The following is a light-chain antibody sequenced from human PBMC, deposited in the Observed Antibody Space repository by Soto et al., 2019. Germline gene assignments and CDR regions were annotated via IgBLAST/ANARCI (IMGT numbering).Light chain of an antibody. CDR2: EVS. J-gene: IGLJ3*02. Sequence: QSALTQPASVSGSPGQSITISCTGTNSDVGGYDYVSWYQQHPGKAPKLMIYEVSHRPSGVSNRFSGSRSGNTASLTISGLQAEAEADYYCSSYTSSTTLGVFGGGTKLTVL. CDR1: NSDVGGYDY. V-gene: IGLV2-14*01. CDR3: SSYTSSTTLGV.